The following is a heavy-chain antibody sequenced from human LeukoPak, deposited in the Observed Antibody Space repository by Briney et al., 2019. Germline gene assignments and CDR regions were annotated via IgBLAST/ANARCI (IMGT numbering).Heavy chain of an antibody. CDR2: IYTSGST. CDR1: GGSISSYY. CDR3: AREKNYYDSSGYFSRYYYYMDV. J-gene: IGHJ6*03. V-gene: IGHV4-4*07. D-gene: IGHD3-22*01. Sequence: SETLSLTCTVSGGSISSYYWSWIRQPPGKGLEWIGRIYTSGSTNYNPSLKSRVTMSVDTSKNQFSLKLSSVTAADTAVYYCAREKNYYDSSGYFSRYYYYMDVWGKGTTVTISS.